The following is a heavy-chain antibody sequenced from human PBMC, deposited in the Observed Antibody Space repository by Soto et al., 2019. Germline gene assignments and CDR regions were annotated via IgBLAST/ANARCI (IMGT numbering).Heavy chain of an antibody. D-gene: IGHD2-8*01. CDR3: ARAPFRSTNSLGAFNL. Sequence: QVQLQESGPGLVKPSQTLSLTCTVSGGSISSSDYSWTWIRQPPGRGLEWIGYIYYTGSTYYNPSLNSRLTMAADTAKSQSSLKPISMTVADTAVYYCARAPFRSTNSLGAFNLSGQGTMVTVSS. CDR2: IYYTGST. J-gene: IGHJ3*01. CDR1: GGSISSSDYS. V-gene: IGHV4-30-4*01.